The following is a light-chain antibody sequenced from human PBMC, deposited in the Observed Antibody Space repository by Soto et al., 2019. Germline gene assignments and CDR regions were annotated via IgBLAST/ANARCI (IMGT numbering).Light chain of an antibody. V-gene: IGKV3-11*01. CDR2: DSS. CDR1: QSVSSY. J-gene: IGKJ4*01. Sequence: EIVLTQFPATLSLSPGDGATLSCRASQSVSSYLAWYQQKRGQPPRLLIYDSSNRATGIPARFSGSGSGTDFSLIISSLEPEDFAVYYCQRRSNWPLTFGGGTKVEIK. CDR3: QRRSNWPLT.